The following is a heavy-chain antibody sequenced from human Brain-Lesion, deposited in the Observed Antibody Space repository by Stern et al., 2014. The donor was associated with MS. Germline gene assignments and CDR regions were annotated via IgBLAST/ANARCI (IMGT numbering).Heavy chain of an antibody. Sequence: DQLVESGAEVKKPGASVKVSCKVSGYTLIELSMHWVRQAPRKGLEWMGGFDPEDGETIYAQKFQGRVTMTEDTSTDTAYMELSSLRSEDTAVYYCATLSPGAGGNYYRHFDYWGQGTLVTVSS. CDR1: GYTLIELS. CDR3: ATLSPGAGGNYYRHFDY. CDR2: FDPEDGET. V-gene: IGHV1-24*01. D-gene: IGHD1-26*01. J-gene: IGHJ4*02.